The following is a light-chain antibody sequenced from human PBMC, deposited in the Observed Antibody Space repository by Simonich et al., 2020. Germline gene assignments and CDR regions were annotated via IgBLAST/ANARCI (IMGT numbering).Light chain of an antibody. J-gene: IGKJ2*01. CDR3: QQSYSTPYT. CDR2: APS. V-gene: IGKV1-39*01. Sequence: DIQITQSPSSLSASVGDRVTITCRARQSISSYLNWYQQKPGKAPKLLIYAPSSLQSGVPSRFSGSGSGTDFTLTISSLQPEDFATYYCQQSYSTPYTFGQGTKLEIK. CDR1: QSISSY.